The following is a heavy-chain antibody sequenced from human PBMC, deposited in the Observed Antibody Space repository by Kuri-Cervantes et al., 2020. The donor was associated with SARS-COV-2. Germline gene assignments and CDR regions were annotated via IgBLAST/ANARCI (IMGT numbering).Heavy chain of an antibody. J-gene: IGHJ6*02. Sequence: SVKVSCKASGGTFSSYTISWVRQAPGQGLEWMGRIIPILGIANYAQKFQGRVTITADKSTSTAYMELSSLRSEDTAVYYCASTSCSGGSCYSGYYYGMDVWGQGTTVTFSS. V-gene: IGHV1-69*02. CDR1: GGTFSSYT. CDR2: IIPILGIA. D-gene: IGHD2-15*01. CDR3: ASTSCSGGSCYSGYYYGMDV.